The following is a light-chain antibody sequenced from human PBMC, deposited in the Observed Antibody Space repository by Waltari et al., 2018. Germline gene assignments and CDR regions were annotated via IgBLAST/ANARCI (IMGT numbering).Light chain of an antibody. CDR3: QQYNNWPPYT. CDR1: QSVRSN. V-gene: IGKV3-15*01. J-gene: IGKJ2*01. CDR2: GAS. Sequence: EIVMTQSPATLSVSPGERVTLSCRASQSVRSNLAWYQQKPGQAPRLLIYGASTRAIGIPARFSGSGSGTELTLTISSLQSEDSAVYHCQQYNNWPPYTFGQGTKLEIK.